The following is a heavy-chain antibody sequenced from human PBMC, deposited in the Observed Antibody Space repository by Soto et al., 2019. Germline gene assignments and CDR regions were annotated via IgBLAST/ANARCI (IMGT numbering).Heavy chain of an antibody. CDR3: AGVEGLDSPGDY. J-gene: IGHJ4*02. V-gene: IGHV1-69*01. Sequence: QVQLVQSGAEVKKPGSSVKVSCKASGGTFSSYAISWVRQAPGQGLEWMGGIIPIFGTANYAQKFQGRVTVTADESTSTAYVGLSRLRSEDTAGYYYAGVEGLDSPGDYWGQGTLVTVSS. D-gene: IGHD3-16*01. CDR2: IIPIFGTA. CDR1: GGTFSSYA.